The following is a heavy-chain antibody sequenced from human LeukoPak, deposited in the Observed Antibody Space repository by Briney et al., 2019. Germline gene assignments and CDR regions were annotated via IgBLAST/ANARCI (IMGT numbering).Heavy chain of an antibody. CDR2: IYYSGST. CDR3: ARYCTNGVCLGVVGY. D-gene: IGHD2-8*01. V-gene: IGHV4-39*01. Sequence: SETLSLTCTVSGGSISSSSYYWGWIRQPPGKGLEWIGSIYYSGSTYYNPSLKSRVTISVDTPKNQFSLKLSSVTAADTAVYYCARYCTNGVCLGVVGYWGQGTLVTVSS. CDR1: GGSISSSSYY. J-gene: IGHJ4*02.